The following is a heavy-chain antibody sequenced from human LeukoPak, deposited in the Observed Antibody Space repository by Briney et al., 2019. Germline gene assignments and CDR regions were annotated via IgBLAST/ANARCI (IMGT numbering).Heavy chain of an antibody. CDR3: ARGSDGYNS. Sequence: SETLSLTCTVSGYSISSGYYWGWIRQPPGKGLEWIGYIYYSGSTNYNPSLKSRVTISVDTSKNLFSLRLSSVTAADTAVYYCARGSDGYNSWGLGTLVTVSS. CDR2: IYYSGST. D-gene: IGHD5-24*01. V-gene: IGHV4-61*01. CDR1: GYSISSGYY. J-gene: IGHJ4*02.